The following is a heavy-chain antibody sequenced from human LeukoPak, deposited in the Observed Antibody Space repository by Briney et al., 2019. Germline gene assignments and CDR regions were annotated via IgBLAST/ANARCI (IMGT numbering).Heavy chain of an antibody. J-gene: IGHJ4*02. Sequence: GGSLRLSCAASGFTFSSYGMHWVRQAPGKGLEWVAVISYDGSNKYYADSVKGRFTISRDNSKNTLYLQMDSLRAEDTAVYYCAREGDYGGNLIYFDYWGQGTLVTVSS. V-gene: IGHV3-30*03. CDR2: ISYDGSNK. D-gene: IGHD4-23*01. CDR1: GFTFSSYG. CDR3: AREGDYGGNLIYFDY.